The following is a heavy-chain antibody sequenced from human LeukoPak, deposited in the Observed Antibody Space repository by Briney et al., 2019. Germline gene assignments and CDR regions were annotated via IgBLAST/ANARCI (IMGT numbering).Heavy chain of an antibody. Sequence: SVKLSCKASGGTFSIYTISWVRQAPGQGLEWMGGIIPIFGTANYAKQFQSRVTIPSEESTSTAYMELSSLRSADTAVHCCARGVDTAMVNFDYWGQGNLDTVSS. CDR1: GGTFSIYT. CDR2: IIPIFGTA. CDR3: ARGVDTAMVNFDY. D-gene: IGHD5-18*01. J-gene: IGHJ4*02. V-gene: IGHV1-69*01.